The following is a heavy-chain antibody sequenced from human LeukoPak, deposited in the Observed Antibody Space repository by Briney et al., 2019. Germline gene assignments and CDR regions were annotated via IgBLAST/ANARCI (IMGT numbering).Heavy chain of an antibody. J-gene: IGHJ4*02. CDR2: IRKDGSDK. Sequence: GGSLRLSCGASGFTFSRYGMHWVRQAPGKGLEWVAYIRKDGSDKYYADSVKGRFTISRDSSKNMVYLQMNSLRAEDTAAYYCAKDSNWAFDYWGQGTLVSVSS. V-gene: IGHV3-30*02. CDR3: AKDSNWAFDY. D-gene: IGHD7-27*01. CDR1: GFTFSRYG.